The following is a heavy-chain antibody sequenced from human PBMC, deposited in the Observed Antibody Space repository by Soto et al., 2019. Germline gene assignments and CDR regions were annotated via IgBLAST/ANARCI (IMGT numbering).Heavy chain of an antibody. CDR3: AKEGAVAGTDYFDY. D-gene: IGHD6-19*01. V-gene: IGHV3-30*18. CDR1: GFTFSSYG. CDR2: ISYDGSNK. J-gene: IGHJ4*02. Sequence: QVQLVESGGGVVQPGRSLRLSCAASGFTFSSYGMHWVRQAPGKGLEWVAVISYDGSNKYYADSVKGRFTISRDNSKNTLYLQMNSLRAEDTAVYYFAKEGAVAGTDYFDYWGQGTLVTVSS.